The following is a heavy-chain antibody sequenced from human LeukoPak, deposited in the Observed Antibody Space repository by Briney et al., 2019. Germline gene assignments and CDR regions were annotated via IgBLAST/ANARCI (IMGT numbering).Heavy chain of an antibody. CDR1: GYTFTSYD. J-gene: IGHJ6*02. CDR3: ARDFPLGYYYYGMDV. D-gene: IGHD7-27*01. Sequence: ASVKVSCKASGYTFTSYDVHWVRQATGQGLEWMGWLNPNSGNTGYSQKFQGRVTMTRNTSITTAYMELSSLRSEDTAVYYCARDFPLGYYYYGMDVWAKGPRSPSP. V-gene: IGHV1-8*01. CDR2: LNPNSGNT.